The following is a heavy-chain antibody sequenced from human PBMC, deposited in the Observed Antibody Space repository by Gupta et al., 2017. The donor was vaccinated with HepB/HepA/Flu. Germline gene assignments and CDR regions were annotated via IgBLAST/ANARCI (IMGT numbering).Heavy chain of an antibody. J-gene: IGHJ2*01. Sequence: EVQLVESGGGLVQPGGSLRLSCVDSGITFRDYWMSWVRQAPGKGLEWVANIKKDGSEKYYVDSVKGRFTISRDNAKNSLYLQMNSLRAEDTAVYYCARDRNYYDSRGEGYFDLWGRGTLVTVSS. CDR3: ARDRNYYDSRGEGYFDL. V-gene: IGHV3-7*01. CDR1: GITFRDYW. D-gene: IGHD3-22*01. CDR2: IKKDGSEK.